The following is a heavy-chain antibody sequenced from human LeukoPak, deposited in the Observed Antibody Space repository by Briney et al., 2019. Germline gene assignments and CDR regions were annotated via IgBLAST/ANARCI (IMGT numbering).Heavy chain of an antibody. CDR1: GYTFTSYG. V-gene: IGHV1-18*01. CDR2: ISAYNSNT. CDR3: ARDPRRGQQLVHFDY. Sequence: ASVTVSCKASGYTFTSYGISWVRQAPGQGVEWMGWISAYNSNTNYAQKLQGRVTMTTDTSTSTDYMELRSLRSDDTAVYYCARDPRRGQQLVHFDYWGQGTLVTVSS. D-gene: IGHD6-13*01. J-gene: IGHJ4*02.